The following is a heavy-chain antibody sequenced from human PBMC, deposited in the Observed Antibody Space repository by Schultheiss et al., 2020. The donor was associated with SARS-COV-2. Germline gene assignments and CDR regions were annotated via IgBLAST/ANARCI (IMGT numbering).Heavy chain of an antibody. CDR1: GGSISSYY. CDR2: IYYGGST. V-gene: IGHV4-59*01. Sequence: SETLSLTCTVSGGSISSYYWSWIRQPPGKGLEWIGYIYYGGSTNYNPSFKSRVTISADTSKNQLSLNLSSVTAADTAVYYCARDSDYNRGNYYYYYYMDVWGKGTAVTGSS. CDR3: ARDSDYNRGNYYYYYYMDV. D-gene: IGHD4-11*01. J-gene: IGHJ6*03.